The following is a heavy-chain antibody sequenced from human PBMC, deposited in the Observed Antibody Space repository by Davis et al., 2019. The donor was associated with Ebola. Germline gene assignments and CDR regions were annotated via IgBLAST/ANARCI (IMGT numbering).Heavy chain of an antibody. J-gene: IGHJ4*02. CDR1: GYTFTTHA. CDR3: ARSQDTAMGGAFDY. CDR2: INAGNGNT. D-gene: IGHD5-18*01. V-gene: IGHV1-3*01. Sequence: ASVKVSCKASGYTFTTHAMHWVRQAPGQRLEWMGWINAGNGNTKYSQKFQGRVTITRDTSASTAYMELSSLRSEDTAVYYCARSQDTAMGGAFDYWGQGTLVTVSS.